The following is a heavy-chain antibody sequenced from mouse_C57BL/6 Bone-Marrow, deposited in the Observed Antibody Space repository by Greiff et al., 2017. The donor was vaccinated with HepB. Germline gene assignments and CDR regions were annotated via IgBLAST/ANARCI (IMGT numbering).Heavy chain of an antibody. D-gene: IGHD1-1*02. V-gene: IGHV5-16*01. Sequence: EVKLVESEGGLVQPGSSMKLSCTASGFTFSDYYMAWVRQVPEKGLEWVANINYDGSSTYYLDSLKSRFIISRDNAKNILYLQMSSLKSEDTATYYCARDVGGYNWYFDVWGTGTTVTVSS. CDR3: ARDVGGYNWYFDV. CDR2: INYDGSST. CDR1: GFTFSDYY. J-gene: IGHJ1*03.